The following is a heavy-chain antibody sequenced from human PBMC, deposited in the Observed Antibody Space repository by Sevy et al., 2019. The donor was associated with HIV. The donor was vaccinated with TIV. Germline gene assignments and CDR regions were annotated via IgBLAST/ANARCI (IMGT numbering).Heavy chain of an antibody. V-gene: IGHV3-30*18. CDR2: ISYDASNK. CDR1: GFTFSNYG. Sequence: GGSLRLSCEASGFTFSNYGMHWVRQAPGKGLEWVALISYDASNKYNGDSINGRFTISRDNSKNTLHLQMNSLRGEDTAVYYCANDPVFGRPIHKGQDSFHIWGQGTMVTVSS. J-gene: IGHJ3*02. CDR3: ANDPVFGRPIHKGQDSFHI. D-gene: IGHD3-3*01.